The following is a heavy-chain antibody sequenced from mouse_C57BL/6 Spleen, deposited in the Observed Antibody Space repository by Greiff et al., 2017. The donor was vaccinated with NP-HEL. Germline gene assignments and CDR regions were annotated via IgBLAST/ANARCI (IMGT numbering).Heavy chain of an antibody. CDR2: IYPRDGST. V-gene: IGHV1-85*01. J-gene: IGHJ3*01. D-gene: IGHD1-1*01. CDR1: GYTFTSYE. CDR3: ARDYYGSGFAY. Sequence: VQLQQSGPELVKPGASVKLSCKASGYTFTSYEITWVKQRPGQGLEWIGWIYPRDGSTKYNEKFKGKATLTVDTSSSTAYMELHSLTSEDSAVYFCARDYYGSGFAYWGQGTLVTVSA.